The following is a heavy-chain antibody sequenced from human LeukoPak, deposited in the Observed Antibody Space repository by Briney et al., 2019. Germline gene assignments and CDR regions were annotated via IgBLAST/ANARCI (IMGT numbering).Heavy chain of an antibody. CDR2: IHPSGST. V-gene: IGHV4-34*01. CDR3: ARGVDEAKVGY. Sequence: SDTLSLTCAVYGGSFSGHYWNWVRQPPGKGLEWIGEIHPSGSTTYNPSLQSRVTLSVDTSQNQFSLKLSSVTAADTAVYYCARGVDEAKVGYWGQGTLVTVSS. J-gene: IGHJ4*02. CDR1: GGSFSGHY.